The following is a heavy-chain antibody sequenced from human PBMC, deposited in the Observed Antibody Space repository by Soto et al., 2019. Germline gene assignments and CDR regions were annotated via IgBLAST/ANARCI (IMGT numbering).Heavy chain of an antibody. D-gene: IGHD3-22*01. CDR1: GYTFTSYD. V-gene: IGHV1-18*01. Sequence: ASVKVSCKASGYTFTSYDISWVRQAPGQGLEWMGWISAYNGNTNYAQKLQGRVTMTTDTSTSTAYMELRSLRSDDTAVYYCARGVTMIVRLSPYGYWGQGTLVTVSS. J-gene: IGHJ4*02. CDR3: ARGVTMIVRLSPYGY. CDR2: ISAYNGNT.